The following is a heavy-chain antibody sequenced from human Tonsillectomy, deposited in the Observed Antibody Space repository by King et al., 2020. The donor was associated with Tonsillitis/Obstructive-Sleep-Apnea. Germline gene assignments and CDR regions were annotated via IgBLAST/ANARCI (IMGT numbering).Heavy chain of an antibody. CDR1: GFTFSSYA. J-gene: IGHJ5*02. CDR3: AKPWGDIVVGGWFDP. D-gene: IGHD2-2*01. Sequence: VQLVESGGGLVQPGGSLRLSCAASGFTFSSYAMSWVRQAPGKGLEWVSVISGSGGTTYYADSVKGRFTISRDNSKNTPYLQMNSLRAEDTAVYYCAKPWGDIVVGGWFDPWGQGTLVTVSS. V-gene: IGHV3-23*04. CDR2: ISGSGGTT.